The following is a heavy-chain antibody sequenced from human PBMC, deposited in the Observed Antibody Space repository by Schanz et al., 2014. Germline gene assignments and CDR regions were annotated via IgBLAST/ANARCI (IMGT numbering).Heavy chain of an antibody. Sequence: EVQLLESGGGLVEPGGSLRLSCAASGFSFSSYAMGWVRQAPGKGLVWVSRINGDGSRTAYADSVKGRFTISRDNAKNTLYLQMNSLRAEDTAVYYCAKSDAFDIWGQGTLVTVSS. V-gene: IGHV3-74*02. J-gene: IGHJ3*02. CDR2: INGDGSRT. CDR3: AKSDAFDI. CDR1: GFSFSSYA.